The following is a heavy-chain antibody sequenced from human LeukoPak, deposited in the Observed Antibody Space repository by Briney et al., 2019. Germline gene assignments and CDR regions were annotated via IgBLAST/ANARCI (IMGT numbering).Heavy chain of an antibody. Sequence: GASVKVSCKASGYTFITYGINWVRQATGQGLEWMGWINPNSGNTGYAQKFQGRVTITRNTSISTAYMELSSLRSEDTAVYYCARVTDSSYYWSDYWGQGTLVTISS. J-gene: IGHJ4*02. CDR2: INPNSGNT. CDR1: GYTFITYG. CDR3: ARVTDSSYYWSDY. V-gene: IGHV1-8*03. D-gene: IGHD3-22*01.